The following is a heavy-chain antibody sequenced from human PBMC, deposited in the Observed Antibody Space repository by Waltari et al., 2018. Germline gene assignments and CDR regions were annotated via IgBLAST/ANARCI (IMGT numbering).Heavy chain of an antibody. J-gene: IGHJ4*02. CDR3: AREAMTLYYFDY. CDR2: IWVDGGNI. Sequence: QVQLVESGGGVVQPGRSLRLSCAASGFPSSSYGMHWVRQAPGKGLEWVAAIWVDGGNIYYVDSVKGRFTISRDNSKNTLYLKMNSLRAEDTAVYYCAREAMTLYYFDYWGQGTLVTVSS. CDR1: GFPSSSYG. D-gene: IGHD2-21*02. V-gene: IGHV3-33*01.